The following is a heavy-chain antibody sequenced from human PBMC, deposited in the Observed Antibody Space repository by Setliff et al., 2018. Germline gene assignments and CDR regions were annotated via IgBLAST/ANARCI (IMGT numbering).Heavy chain of an antibody. Sequence: GGSLRLSCAASGFIFSDYYMSWIRQAPGKGLECISYITSSGNTIYYADSVKGRFTISRDSAKNALYLQMNSLRAEDTAVYYCARQFTYYDFWTPATGYYYMDVWGKGTTVTVSS. J-gene: IGHJ6*03. D-gene: IGHD3-3*01. CDR3: ARQFTYYDFWTPATGYYYMDV. V-gene: IGHV3-11*04. CDR1: GFIFSDYY. CDR2: ITSSGNTI.